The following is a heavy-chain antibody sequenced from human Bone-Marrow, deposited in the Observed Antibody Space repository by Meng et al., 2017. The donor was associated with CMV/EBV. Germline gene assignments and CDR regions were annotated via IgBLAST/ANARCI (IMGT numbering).Heavy chain of an antibody. CDR1: GGSISSSSYY. Sequence: GSLRLSCTVSGGSISSSSYYWGWIRQPPGKGLEWIGSIYYSGSTYYNPSLKSRVTISVDTSKNQFSLKLSSVTAADTAVYYCARQEGGYCSSTSCANWFDPWGQGPLVPVSS. J-gene: IGHJ5*02. D-gene: IGHD2-2*01. CDR2: IYYSGST. V-gene: IGHV4-39*01. CDR3: ARQEGGYCSSTSCANWFDP.